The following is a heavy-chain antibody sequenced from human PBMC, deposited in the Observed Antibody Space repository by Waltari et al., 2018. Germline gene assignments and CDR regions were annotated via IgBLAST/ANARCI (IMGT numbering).Heavy chain of an antibody. CDR1: GFTFRSYA. Sequence: EVQLLESGGGLVQPGGSLRLSCAASGFTFRSYAMSWVRQAPGKGLEWVSAISGSGGSTYYAESGKGRFTISRDNPKNTLYRQMNSLRAEDTAVYYCARDTDGDGYMFDYWGQGTLVTVSS. CDR3: ARDTDGDGYMFDY. J-gene: IGHJ4*02. D-gene: IGHD5-12*01. CDR2: ISGSGGST. V-gene: IGHV3-23*01.